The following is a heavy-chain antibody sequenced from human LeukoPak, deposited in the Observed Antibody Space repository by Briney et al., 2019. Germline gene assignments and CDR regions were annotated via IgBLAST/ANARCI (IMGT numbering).Heavy chain of an antibody. V-gene: IGHV1-18*01. CDR1: VYIFSNYG. CDR3: ARDSYDSSGSYFFLKLGDY. D-gene: IGHD3-22*01. Sequence: GASVKVSCEPSVYIFSNYGISGVRQAPGQGLEWMGWMNAFNGNTEYAQKFQGRVTMTTDTYTSTAYMELRSLRYDDTAVYCCARDSYDSSGSYFFLKLGDYWGQGTLVTVSS. CDR2: MNAFNGNT. J-gene: IGHJ4*02.